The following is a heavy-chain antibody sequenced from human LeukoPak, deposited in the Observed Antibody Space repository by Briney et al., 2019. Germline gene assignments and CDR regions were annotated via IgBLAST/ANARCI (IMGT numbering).Heavy chain of an antibody. CDR1: GYSISSGYY. CDR3: ARERLYSSSWYPNP. D-gene: IGHD6-13*01. CDR2: IYHSGST. Sequence: KPSETLSLACTVSGYSISSGYYWGWIRQPPGKGLEWIGSIYHSGSTYYNPSLKSRVTISVDTSKNQFSLKLSSVTAADTAVYYCARERLYSSSWYPNPWGQGTMVTVSS. J-gene: IGHJ3*01. V-gene: IGHV4-38-2*02.